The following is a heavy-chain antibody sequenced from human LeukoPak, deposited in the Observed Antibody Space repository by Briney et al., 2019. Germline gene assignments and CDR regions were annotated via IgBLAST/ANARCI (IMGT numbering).Heavy chain of an antibody. V-gene: IGHV4-39*07. CDR1: GGSISSSSYY. Sequence: SETLSLTCTVSGGSISSSSYYWGWIRQPPGKGLEWIGSIYYSGSTYYNPSLKSRVTISVDTSKNQFSLKLSSVTAADTAVYYCARGGGGYSSGRYRGHYYFDYWGQGTLVTVSS. CDR2: IYYSGST. J-gene: IGHJ4*02. CDR3: ARGGGGYSSGRYRGHYYFDY. D-gene: IGHD6-19*01.